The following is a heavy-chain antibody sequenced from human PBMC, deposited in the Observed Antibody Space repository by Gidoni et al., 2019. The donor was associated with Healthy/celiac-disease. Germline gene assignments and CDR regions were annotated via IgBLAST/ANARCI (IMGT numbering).Heavy chain of an antibody. Sequence: EVQLVESGGGLVQPGRSLRLSCAASGFTFDDYAMHWVRQAPGKGLEWVSGISWNSGSIGYADSVKGRFTISRDNAKNSLYLQMNSLRAEDTALYYCAKSVTLLYYYYGMDVWGQGTTVTVSS. J-gene: IGHJ6*02. D-gene: IGHD2-8*01. CDR2: ISWNSGSI. V-gene: IGHV3-9*01. CDR1: GFTFDDYA. CDR3: AKSVTLLYYYYGMDV.